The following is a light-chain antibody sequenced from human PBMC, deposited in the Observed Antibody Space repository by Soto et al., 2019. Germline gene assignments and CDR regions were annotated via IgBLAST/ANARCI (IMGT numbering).Light chain of an antibody. J-gene: IGKJ1*01. V-gene: IGKV1-39*01. CDR1: HNIRTY. CDR3: QQSYVTPLT. Sequence: DIQMTQSPSSLSASVGDRVTITCRASHNIRTYLNWYQQKPGKAPNLLIYSASSLQSGVPSRFSGSGSGTDFVLTISSLQPEDFATYYCQQSYVTPLTFGQGTKVGIK. CDR2: SAS.